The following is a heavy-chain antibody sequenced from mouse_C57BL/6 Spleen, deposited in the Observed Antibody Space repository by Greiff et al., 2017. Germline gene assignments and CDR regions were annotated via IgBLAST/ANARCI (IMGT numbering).Heavy chain of an antibody. CDR2: IHPNSGST. J-gene: IGHJ4*01. Sequence: QVQLQQPGAELVKPGASVKLSCKASGYTFTSYWMHWVKQRPGQGLEWIGMIHPNSGSTNYNEKFKSKATLTVDKSSSTAYMQLSSLTSEDSAVYYCARGYGSSDYAMDYWGQGTSVTVSS. CDR3: ARGYGSSDYAMDY. CDR1: GYTFTSYW. D-gene: IGHD1-1*01. V-gene: IGHV1-64*01.